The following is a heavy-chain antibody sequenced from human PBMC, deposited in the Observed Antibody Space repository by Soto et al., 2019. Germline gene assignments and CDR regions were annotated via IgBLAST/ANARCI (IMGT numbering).Heavy chain of an antibody. CDR2: IFYSGPT. V-gene: IGHV4-31*03. J-gene: IGHJ4*02. CDR1: GDSVYSRPHS. Sequence: QVQLRESGPGLLKPSQTLSLTCTVSGDSVYSRPHSWTWIRQLPGKGLEYIGYIFYSGPTYYNTSLMNRVTISLDTSNNQFYLSLTSVTAADTAVYYCAGPTSYFEYWGQGTLVNVSS. CDR3: AGPTSYFEY.